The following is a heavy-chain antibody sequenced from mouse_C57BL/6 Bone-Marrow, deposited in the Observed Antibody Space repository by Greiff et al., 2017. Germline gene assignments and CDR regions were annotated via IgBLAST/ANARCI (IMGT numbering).Heavy chain of an antibody. J-gene: IGHJ1*03. CDR1: GFNIKDDY. V-gene: IGHV14-4*01. CDR3: GVSMIRWYFDG. Sequence: EVKLQESGAELVRPGASVKLSCTASGFNIKDDYMHWVKQRPEQGLEWIGWIDPENGDTESASKFQGKATITADTSSNTAYLQLSSLTSEDTAVYYCGVSMIRWYFDGWGTGTTVTVSS. D-gene: IGHD2-4*01. CDR2: IDPENGDT.